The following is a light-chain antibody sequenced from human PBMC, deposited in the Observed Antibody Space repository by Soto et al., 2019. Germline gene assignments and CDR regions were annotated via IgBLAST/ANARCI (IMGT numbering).Light chain of an antibody. V-gene: IGKV3-20*01. Sequence: EIVLTQSPGTLSLSPGERATLSCRASRSVSSSYLAWYQQKPGQAPRLLIYGASSRATGIPDRFSGSGSGTDFTLTISRLEPEDFAVFYGQQYGSSSLTFGGGTTVESK. J-gene: IGKJ4*01. CDR3: QQYGSSSLT. CDR2: GAS. CDR1: RSVSSSY.